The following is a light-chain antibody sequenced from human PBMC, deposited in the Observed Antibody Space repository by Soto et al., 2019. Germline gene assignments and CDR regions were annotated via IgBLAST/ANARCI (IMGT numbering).Light chain of an antibody. V-gene: IGLV1-44*01. CDR3: AVWDDRLNGHV. CDR1: SSNMRSNT. J-gene: IGLJ1*01. Sequence: QSVLTQPPSASGTPGQRVTISCYGSSSNMRSNTVHWFQQFPGTAPRLLISTNDQRPSGVPDRFIGSNSGTSASLAISGLQFEDEADYYCAVWDDRLNGHVFGTGTKVTVL. CDR2: TND.